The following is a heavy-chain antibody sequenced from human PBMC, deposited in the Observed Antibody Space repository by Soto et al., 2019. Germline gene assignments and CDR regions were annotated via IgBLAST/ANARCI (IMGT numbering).Heavy chain of an antibody. CDR1: GGTFSSYA. Sequence: QVQLVQSGAEVKKPGSSVKVSCKASGGTFSSYAISWVRQAPGQGLEWMGGIIPIFGTANYAQKFQGRVTITADKSTSTAYMELSSLRSEDTAVYYCARDRPPKTYSSSLPIYNWFDPWGQGTLVTVSS. J-gene: IGHJ5*02. CDR2: IIPIFGTA. CDR3: ARDRPPKTYSSSLPIYNWFDP. V-gene: IGHV1-69*06. D-gene: IGHD6-13*01.